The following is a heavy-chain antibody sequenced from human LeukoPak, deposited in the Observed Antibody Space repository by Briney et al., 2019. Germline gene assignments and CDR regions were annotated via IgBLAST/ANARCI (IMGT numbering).Heavy chain of an antibody. CDR2: IIPIFGTA. Sequence: ASVKVSCKASGGTFSSYAISWVRQAPGQGLEWMGGIIPIFGTANYAQKFQGRVTITADESTSTAYMELSSLRSEDTAAYYCARDQRQAIRWGILLGYYGMDVWGKGTTVTVSS. V-gene: IGHV1-69*13. J-gene: IGHJ6*04. CDR1: GGTFSSYA. CDR3: ARDQRQAIRWGILLGYYGMDV. D-gene: IGHD4-23*01.